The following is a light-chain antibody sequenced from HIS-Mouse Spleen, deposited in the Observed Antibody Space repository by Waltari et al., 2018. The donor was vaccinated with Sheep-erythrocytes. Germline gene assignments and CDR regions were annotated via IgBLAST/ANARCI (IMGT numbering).Light chain of an antibody. J-gene: IGKJ2*01. Sequence: DIQMTQSPSSLSASVGDRVTITCRASQSISSYLNWYQQKPGKAPKLLIYAASSLQSGVTSRFSGSGSGTDFTLKISRVEAEDVGVYYCMQALQTPRTFGQGTKLEIK. V-gene: IGKV1-39*01. CDR1: QSISSY. CDR2: AAS. CDR3: MQALQTPRT.